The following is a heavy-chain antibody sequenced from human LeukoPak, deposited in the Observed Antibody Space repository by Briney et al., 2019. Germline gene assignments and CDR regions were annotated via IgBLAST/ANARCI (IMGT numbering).Heavy chain of an antibody. Sequence: GASVKVSCKASGYTFTSYDINWVRQATGQGLEWMGWMNPNSGNTGYAQKFQGRVTMTRNTSISTAYMELSSLRSEDTAVYFCGKDVWDCSGDRCPQYCYYMDVWGKGTTVTVSS. CDR1: GYTFTSYD. J-gene: IGHJ6*03. D-gene: IGHD2-8*02. CDR2: MNPNSGNT. V-gene: IGHV1-8*01. CDR3: GKDVWDCSGDRCPQYCYYMDV.